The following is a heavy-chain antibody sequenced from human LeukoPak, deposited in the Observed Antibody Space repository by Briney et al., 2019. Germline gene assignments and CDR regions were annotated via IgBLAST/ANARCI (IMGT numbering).Heavy chain of an antibody. CDR1: GFTFISYG. V-gene: IGHV3-33*01. J-gene: IGHJ4*02. Sequence: GRPLRLSCAASGFTFISYGMPWVGQAPGKGLGWVAVIWYDGSNKYYADSVQGRFTISRDNSKNTLYLQMNSLRAEDTAVYYCAREAAALKDFDYWGQGTLVTVSS. CDR2: IWYDGSNK. D-gene: IGHD6-13*01. CDR3: AREAAALKDFDY.